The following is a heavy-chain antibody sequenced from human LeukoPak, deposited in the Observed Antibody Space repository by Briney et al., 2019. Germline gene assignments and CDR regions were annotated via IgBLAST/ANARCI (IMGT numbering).Heavy chain of an antibody. CDR1: GFTFSTCA. CDR3: AKSVKSGYTSGDFDH. J-gene: IGHJ4*02. D-gene: IGHD6-19*01. V-gene: IGHV3-23*01. Sequence: GASLKLSCAASGFTFSTCAMTWVRQAPGKGLEWVSGISASGGRTYYADSVRGRFTISRDNSKNTLYLQMNSLRAEDTAVYYCAKSVKSGYTSGDFDHWGQGTLVTVSS. CDR2: ISASGGRT.